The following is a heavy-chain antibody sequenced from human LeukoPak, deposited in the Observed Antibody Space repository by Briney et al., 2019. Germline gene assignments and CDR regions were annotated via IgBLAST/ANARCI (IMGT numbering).Heavy chain of an antibody. V-gene: IGHV3-23*01. D-gene: IGHD3-10*01. J-gene: IGHJ4*02. CDR2: ISGSGSRT. CDR1: GFTFSNFA. Sequence: GGSLRLSCAASGFTFSNFAMSWVRQAPGKGLEWVSVISGSGSRTYYADSVKGRFTISRDNSRNTIYLQVTSLRAEDTAVYYCASRGHVGSGTYSPYDYWGQGTLVSVSS. CDR3: ASRGHVGSGTYSPYDY.